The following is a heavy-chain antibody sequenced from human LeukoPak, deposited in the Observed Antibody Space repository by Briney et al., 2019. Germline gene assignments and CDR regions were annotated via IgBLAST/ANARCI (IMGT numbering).Heavy chain of an antibody. V-gene: IGHV3-11*01. CDR2: ISSSGSTI. CDR1: GFTFSNAW. Sequence: AGGSLRLSCAASGFTFSNAWMSWVRQAPGKGLEWVSYISSSGSTIYYADSVKGRFTISRDNAKNSLYLQMNSLRAEDTAVYYCARAATIWNPHSWGQGTLITVSS. J-gene: IGHJ4*02. D-gene: IGHD5-12*01. CDR3: ARAATIWNPHS.